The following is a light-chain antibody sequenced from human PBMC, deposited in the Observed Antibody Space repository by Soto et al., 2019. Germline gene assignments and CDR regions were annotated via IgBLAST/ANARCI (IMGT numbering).Light chain of an antibody. CDR1: QSVGSY. Sequence: EIVLTQSPATLSLSPGERATLSCRASQSVGSYLAWYQQKPDQAPRLLIYDASIRATDIPARFSGSGSGTDFTLTTSSLEPEDFAVYYCQQRSNWPLTFGGGTKVEIK. V-gene: IGKV3-11*01. CDR2: DAS. J-gene: IGKJ4*01. CDR3: QQRSNWPLT.